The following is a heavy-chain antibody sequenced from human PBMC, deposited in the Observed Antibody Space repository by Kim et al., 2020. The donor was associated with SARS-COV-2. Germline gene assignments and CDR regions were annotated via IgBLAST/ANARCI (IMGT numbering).Heavy chain of an antibody. D-gene: IGHD2-15*01. V-gene: IGHV4-39*01. Sequence: YNPPLMSRGTISVDTSKNHCSLKLSSVTAAETAVYYCARHEVLLKNVDLWGRGTLVTVSS. J-gene: IGHJ2*01. CDR3: ARHEVLLKNVDL.